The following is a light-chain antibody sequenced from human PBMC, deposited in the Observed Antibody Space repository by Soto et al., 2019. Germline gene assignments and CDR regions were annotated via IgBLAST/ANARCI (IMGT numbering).Light chain of an antibody. CDR1: SGHSSYA. J-gene: IGLJ2*01. V-gene: IGLV4-69*01. CDR2: LNSDGSH. CDR3: QTWGTGIVV. Sequence: QPVLTQSPSASASPGASVKITCTLSSGHSSYAITWHQQQPEKGPRYLMKLNSDGSHSKGDGIPDRFSGSSSGAERYLTISSLQSEDEADYYCQTWGTGIVVFGGGTKLTVL.